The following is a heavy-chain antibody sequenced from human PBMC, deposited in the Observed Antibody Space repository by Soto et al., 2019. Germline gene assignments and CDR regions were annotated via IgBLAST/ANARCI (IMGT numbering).Heavy chain of an antibody. V-gene: IGHV4-34*01. CDR3: ARQVAPRRRVVPAAISWFDP. CDR2: INHSGST. J-gene: IGHJ5*02. D-gene: IGHD2-2*02. Sequence: NPSETLSLTCAVYGGSFSGYYWSWIRQPPGKGLEWIGEINHSGSTNYNPSLKSRVTISVDTSKNQFSLKLSSVTAADTAVYYCARQVAPRRRVVPAAISWFDPWGQGTLVTSPQ. CDR1: GGSFSGYY.